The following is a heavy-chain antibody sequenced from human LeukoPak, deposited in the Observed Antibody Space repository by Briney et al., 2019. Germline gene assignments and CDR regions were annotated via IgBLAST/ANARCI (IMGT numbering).Heavy chain of an antibody. CDR2: ISSSSSYI. J-gene: IGHJ4*02. CDR1: GFTFSSYS. Sequence: GGSLRLSCAASGFTFSSYSMNWVRQAPGKGLEWVSSISSSSSYIYYADSVKGRFTISRDNAKNTLYLQMNSLRAEDTAVYYCARDLEVGATVSDYWGQGTLVTVSS. D-gene: IGHD1-26*01. CDR3: ARDLEVGATVSDY. V-gene: IGHV3-21*01.